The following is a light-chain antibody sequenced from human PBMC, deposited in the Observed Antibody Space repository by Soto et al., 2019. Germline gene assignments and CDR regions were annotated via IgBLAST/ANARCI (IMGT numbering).Light chain of an antibody. Sequence: DVVMTQSPLSLPVTLGQPASISCRSSQSLVYSDGNAYLNWFQQRPGQSPRRLIYKVSNRDSGVPERFSGSASGTNFTMKISMVEAEDVGVYYCMQNTHWPPRTFGQGTKVEV. V-gene: IGKV2-30*01. J-gene: IGKJ1*01. CDR2: KVS. CDR3: MQNTHWPPRT. CDR1: QSLVYSDGNAY.